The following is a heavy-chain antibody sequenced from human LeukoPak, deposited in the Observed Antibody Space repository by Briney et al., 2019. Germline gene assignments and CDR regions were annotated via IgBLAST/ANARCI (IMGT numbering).Heavy chain of an antibody. Sequence: SQTLSLTCTVSGGSISSGDYYWSWTRQPPGKGLEWIGYIYYSGSTYYNPSLKSRVTISVDTSKNQFTLKLSSVTAADTAVYYCARVRTRGSGSYQTYYFDYWGQGTLVTVSS. J-gene: IGHJ4*02. CDR2: IYYSGST. D-gene: IGHD3-10*01. V-gene: IGHV4-30-4*01. CDR3: ARVRTRGSGSYQTYYFDY. CDR1: GGSISSGDYY.